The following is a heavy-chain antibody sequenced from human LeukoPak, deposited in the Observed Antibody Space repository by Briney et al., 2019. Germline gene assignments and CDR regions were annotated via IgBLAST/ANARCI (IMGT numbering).Heavy chain of an antibody. J-gene: IGHJ4*02. CDR3: ASSTGYSSSWYNVY. V-gene: IGHV3-48*04. Sequence: GGSLRLSCAASGFTFSSYWMSWVRQAPGKGLEWVSYISSSGSTIYYADSVKGRFTISRDNAKNSLYLQMNSLRAEDTAVYYCASSTGYSSSWYNVYWGQGTLVTVSS. CDR2: ISSSGSTI. CDR1: GFTFSSYW. D-gene: IGHD6-13*01.